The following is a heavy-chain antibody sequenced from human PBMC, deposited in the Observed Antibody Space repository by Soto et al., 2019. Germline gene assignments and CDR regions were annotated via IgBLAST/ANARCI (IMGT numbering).Heavy chain of an antibody. CDR2: INAGNGNT. CDR1: GYTFTSYA. V-gene: IGHV1-3*01. Sequence: QVQLVQSGAEVKKPGASVKVSCKASGYTFTSYAMHWVRQAPGQRLEWMGWINAGNGNTKYSQKFQGRVTITRDTSASTAYMELSSLRSEDTAVYYCARAPYDFWRNFYYWGQGTLVTVSS. D-gene: IGHD3-3*01. J-gene: IGHJ4*02. CDR3: ARAPYDFWRNFYY.